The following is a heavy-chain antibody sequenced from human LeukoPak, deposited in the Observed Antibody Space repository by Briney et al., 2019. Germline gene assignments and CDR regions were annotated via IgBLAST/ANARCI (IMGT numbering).Heavy chain of an antibody. J-gene: IGHJ4*02. CDR1: GGSISSGDYY. CDR3: ARARAGDYDY. V-gene: IGHV4-30-2*01. Sequence: SQTLSLTCTVSGGSISSGDYYWSWIRQPPGKGLEWIGYIYHSGSTYYNPSLKSRVTISVDRSKNQFSLKLSSVTAADTAVYYCARARAGDYDYWGQGTLVTVSS. CDR2: IYHSGST.